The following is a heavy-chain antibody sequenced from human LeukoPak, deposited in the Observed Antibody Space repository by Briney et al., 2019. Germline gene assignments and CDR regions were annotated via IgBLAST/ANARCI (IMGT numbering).Heavy chain of an antibody. J-gene: IGHJ4*02. CDR1: GFTFSTYW. Sequence: GGSLRLSCAASGFTFSTYWMHWVRQAPGKGLVWVSRIRPEGTTTAYADSVKGRFTISRDNAKNTLFLQMNSLSAEDTAVYYCARDLDWILFDYWGQGTLVTVPS. CDR3: ARDLDWILFDY. V-gene: IGHV3-74*03. D-gene: IGHD3-9*01. CDR2: IRPEGTTT.